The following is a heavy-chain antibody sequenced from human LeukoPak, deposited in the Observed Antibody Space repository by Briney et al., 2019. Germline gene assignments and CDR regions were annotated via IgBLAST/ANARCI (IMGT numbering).Heavy chain of an antibody. J-gene: IGHJ5*02. Sequence: SETLSLTCAVSGGSISSSNWWSWVRQPPGKGLEWIGEIYHSGSTNYNPSLKSRVTISVDKSKNQFSLKLSSVTAADTAVYYCARLANDDYGDYATSWFDPWGQGTLVTVSS. CDR1: GGSISSSNW. CDR2: IYHSGST. V-gene: IGHV4-4*02. D-gene: IGHD4-17*01. CDR3: ARLANDDYGDYATSWFDP.